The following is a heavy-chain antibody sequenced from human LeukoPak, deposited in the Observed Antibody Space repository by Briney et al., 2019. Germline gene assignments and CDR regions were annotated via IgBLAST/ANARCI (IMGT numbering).Heavy chain of an antibody. J-gene: IGHJ6*03. D-gene: IGHD6-19*01. Sequence: ASVKVSCKASGYTFTSYYMHWVRQAPGQGLEWMGWINPNSGGTNYAQKFQGRVTMTRDTSISTAYMELSRLRSDDTAVYYCARVSSGRRDYYYMDVWGKGTTVTVSS. CDR3: ARVSSGRRDYYYMDV. CDR2: INPNSGGT. V-gene: IGHV1-2*02. CDR1: GYTFTSYY.